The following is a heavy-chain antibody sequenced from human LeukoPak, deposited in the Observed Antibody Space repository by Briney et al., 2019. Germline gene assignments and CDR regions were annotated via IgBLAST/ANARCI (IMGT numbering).Heavy chain of an antibody. Sequence: GGCLRLSCAASGLTSRNHAMPWVRQAPGKGLEWVAVLSDTGGGTSNAASVKGRFTISKDNSKNTLYLQMNSLRADDTAVYYFAKLASSWHFDYWGQGTLVTVSS. V-gene: IGHV3-30*07. J-gene: IGHJ4*02. CDR2: LSDTGGGT. CDR1: GLTSRNHA. CDR3: AKLASSWHFDY. D-gene: IGHD6-13*01.